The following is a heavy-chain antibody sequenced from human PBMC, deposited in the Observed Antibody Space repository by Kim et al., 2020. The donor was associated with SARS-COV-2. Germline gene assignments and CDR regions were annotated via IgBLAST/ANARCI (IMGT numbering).Heavy chain of an antibody. CDR1: GFTFSTYW. CDR3: TRGGAAGTFDY. Sequence: GGSLRLSCAASGFTFSTYWMHWVRQAPGKGLVWVSHVDGDGTRTTYADSVKGRFTVSRDNAKNTLFLQMNGLSAEDTALYYCTRGGAAGTFDYWGRGTLVTVSS. CDR2: VDGDGTRT. D-gene: IGHD6-13*01. V-gene: IGHV3-74*01. J-gene: IGHJ4*01.